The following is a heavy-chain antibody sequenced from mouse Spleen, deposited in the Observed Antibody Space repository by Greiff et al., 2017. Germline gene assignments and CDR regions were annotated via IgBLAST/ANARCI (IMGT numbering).Heavy chain of an antibody. Sequence: EVQLQQSGPELVKPGASVKISCKASGYTFTDYYMNWVKQSHGKSLEWIGDINPNNGGTSYNQKFKGKATLTVDKSSSTAYMELRSLTSEDSAVYYCASQLRGFAYWGQGTLVTVSA. V-gene: IGHV1-26*01. CDR1: GYTFTDYY. D-gene: IGHD1-1*01. CDR3: ASQLRGFAY. J-gene: IGHJ3*01. CDR2: INPNNGGT.